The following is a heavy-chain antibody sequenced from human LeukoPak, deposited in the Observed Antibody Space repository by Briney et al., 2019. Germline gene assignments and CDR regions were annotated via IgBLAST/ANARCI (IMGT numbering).Heavy chain of an antibody. Sequence: GGSLRLSCAASGFTFSTYNMNRVRQAPGKGLEWVSAISGSGGSTYYADSVKGRFTISRDNSKNTLYLQMNSLRAEDTAVYYCAKVPARWLQLNFDYWGQGTLVTVSS. CDR3: AKVPARWLQLNFDY. CDR2: ISGSGGST. D-gene: IGHD5-24*01. J-gene: IGHJ4*02. V-gene: IGHV3-23*01. CDR1: GFTFSTYN.